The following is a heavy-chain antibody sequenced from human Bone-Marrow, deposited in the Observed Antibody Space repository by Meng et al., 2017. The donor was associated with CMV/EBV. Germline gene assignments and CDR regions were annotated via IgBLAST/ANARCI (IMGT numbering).Heavy chain of an antibody. CDR1: GYTFTSYG. Sequence: ASVKVSCKASGYTFTSYGISWVRQAPGQGLEWMGWISAYNGNTNYAQKLQGRVTMTTDTSTSTAYMELRSLRSDDTAVYYCARLPGYCSSTSCYRYYYYYGIDVWGQGTTVTVS. J-gene: IGHJ6*02. CDR3: ARLPGYCSSTSCYRYYYYYGIDV. V-gene: IGHV1-18*01. CDR2: ISAYNGNT. D-gene: IGHD2-2*01.